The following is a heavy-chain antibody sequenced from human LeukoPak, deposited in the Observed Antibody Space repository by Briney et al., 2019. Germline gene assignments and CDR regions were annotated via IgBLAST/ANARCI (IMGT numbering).Heavy chain of an antibody. J-gene: IGHJ4*02. Sequence: GGSLRLSCTTSGFIFSSYCMSWVRQAPGKGLEWVANIGPDGSDKQYVDSMKGRFTISRDNAQNSVYLHMNSLTAEDTAVYYCARFRRSAQSYWGQGILVTVSS. V-gene: IGHV3-7*01. CDR1: GFIFSSYC. CDR2: IGPDGSDK. CDR3: ARFRRSAQSY. D-gene: IGHD2-15*01.